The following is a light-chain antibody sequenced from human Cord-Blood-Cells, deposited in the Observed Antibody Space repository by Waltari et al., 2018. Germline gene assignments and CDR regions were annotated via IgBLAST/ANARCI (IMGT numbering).Light chain of an antibody. J-gene: IGKJ1*01. CDR3: QQSYSTPQT. CDR2: AAS. CDR1: QSISSY. V-gene: IGKV1-39*01. Sequence: DLQMTQSPSSRSASVGDRVTITCRASQSISSYFNWYQQKPGNAPKLLIYAASSLQSGVPSRFSGSGSGTDFTLTISSLQPEDFATYYCQQSYSTPQTFGQGTKVEIK.